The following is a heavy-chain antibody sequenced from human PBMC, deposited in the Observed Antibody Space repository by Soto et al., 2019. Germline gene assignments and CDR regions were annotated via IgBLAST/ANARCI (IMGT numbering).Heavy chain of an antibody. J-gene: IGHJ3*02. CDR3: ARGVNEAVAGIGDDFDI. Sequence: GESLKISCKGSGYSFTSYWISWVRQMPGKGLEWMGRIDPSDSYTNYSPSFQGHVTISADKSISTAYLQWSSLKASDTAMYYCARGVNEAVAGIGDDFDIWGQGTMVTVSS. D-gene: IGHD6-19*01. CDR2: IDPSDSYT. CDR1: GYSFTSYW. V-gene: IGHV5-10-1*01.